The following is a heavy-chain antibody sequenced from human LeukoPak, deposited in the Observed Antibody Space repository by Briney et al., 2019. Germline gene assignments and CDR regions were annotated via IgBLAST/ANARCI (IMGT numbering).Heavy chain of an antibody. CDR1: GGTFSSYA. D-gene: IGHD3-22*01. Sequence: SVNVSCKASGGTFSSYAISWVRQAPGQGLEWMGGIIPIFGTANYAQKFQGRVTITADESTSTAYMELSSLRSEDTAVYYCARKYYYDSSGYYSGWYFDLWGRGTLVTVSS. V-gene: IGHV1-69*13. J-gene: IGHJ2*01. CDR2: IIPIFGTA. CDR3: ARKYYYDSSGYYSGWYFDL.